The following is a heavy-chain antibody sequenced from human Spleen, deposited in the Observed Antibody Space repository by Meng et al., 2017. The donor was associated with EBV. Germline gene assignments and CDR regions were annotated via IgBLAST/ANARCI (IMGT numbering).Heavy chain of an antibody. V-gene: IGHV3-53*01. J-gene: IGHJ5*02. D-gene: IGHD3-10*01. CDR2: ILSSGST. CDR1: GFTVRNDY. Sequence: EVQVLECGGGLVQPGGALSLSCAASGFTVRNDYMSWVRQAPGKGLEWVSVILSSGSTYYADSVKGRFTISRDNSKNTLYLQMNSLRAEDTAVYYCARDYGSGSYHAWGQGTLVTVSS. CDR3: ARDYGSGSYHA.